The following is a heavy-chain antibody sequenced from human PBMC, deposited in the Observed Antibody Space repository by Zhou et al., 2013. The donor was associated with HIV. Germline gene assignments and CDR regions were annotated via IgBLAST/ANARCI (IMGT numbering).Heavy chain of an antibody. Sequence: QVQLVQSGAEVKKPGSSVKVSCKASGGTFSNYAISWVRQAPGQGLEWMGGIIPIFGKANYAQKFQGRVAITADESTSTAYMEVSSLRSEDTAVYYCARGEGLSGSYNLILYYYYGMDVWGQGTTVTVSS. V-gene: IGHV1-69*12. CDR3: ARGEGLSGSYNLILYYYYGMDV. CDR2: IIPIFGKA. CDR1: GGTFSNYA. J-gene: IGHJ6*02. D-gene: IGHD3-10*01.